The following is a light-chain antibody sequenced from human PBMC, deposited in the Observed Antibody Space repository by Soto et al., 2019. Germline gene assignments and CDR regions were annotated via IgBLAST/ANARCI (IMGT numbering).Light chain of an antibody. V-gene: IGKV3-20*01. Sequence: EIVLTQSPGTLSLSPGERATLSCRASQSVSSTYLAWYQQNPGQAPRLLIYGASSRATGIPDRFSGSGSGTDFTLTISRLEPAEFAVYFCQQYGSSSYTFGQGTKLEIK. J-gene: IGKJ2*01. CDR3: QQYGSSSYT. CDR2: GAS. CDR1: QSVSSTY.